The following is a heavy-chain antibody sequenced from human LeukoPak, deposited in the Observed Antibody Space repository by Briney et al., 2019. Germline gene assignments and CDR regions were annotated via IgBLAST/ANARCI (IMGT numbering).Heavy chain of an antibody. Sequence: SETLSLTCTVSGGSISSYYWSWIRQPPGKGLDWSGYIYYSGSTNYNPSLKSRVTISVDTSKNQFSLKLSSVTAADTAVYYCARRYCSGGSCSFDPWGQGTLVTVSS. CDR1: GGSISSYY. V-gene: IGHV4-59*01. CDR3: ARRYCSGGSCSFDP. D-gene: IGHD2-15*01. J-gene: IGHJ5*02. CDR2: IYYSGST.